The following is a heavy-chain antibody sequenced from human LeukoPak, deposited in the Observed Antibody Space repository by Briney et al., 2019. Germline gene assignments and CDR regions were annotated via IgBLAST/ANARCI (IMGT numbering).Heavy chain of an antibody. J-gene: IGHJ4*02. V-gene: IGHV4-39*01. D-gene: IGHD5-24*01. CDR2: INHSGST. CDR1: GGSISSSSYY. CDR3: ARHRSGWLQSSFDY. Sequence: SETLSLTCTVSGGSISSSSYYWGWIRQPPGKGLEWIGEINHSGSTNYNPSLKSRVTISVDTSKNQFSLKLSSVTAADTAVYYCARHRSGWLQSSFDYWGQGTLVIVSS.